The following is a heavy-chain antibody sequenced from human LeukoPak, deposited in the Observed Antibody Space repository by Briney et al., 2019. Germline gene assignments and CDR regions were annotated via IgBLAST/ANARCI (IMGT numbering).Heavy chain of an antibody. J-gene: IGHJ4*02. CDR1: GASISSRTYY. V-gene: IGHV4-39*07. CDR2: IYYSGST. D-gene: IGHD3-10*01. Sequence: SETLSLTCTVSGASISSRTYYWAWIRQPPGKGLEWIGSIYYSGSTYYTPSLKSRVTISIDTSKNQFSLKLSSVTAADTAVYYCARDPVRDYGSGTYYRDSWGQGTLVTVSS. CDR3: ARDPVRDYGSGTYYRDS.